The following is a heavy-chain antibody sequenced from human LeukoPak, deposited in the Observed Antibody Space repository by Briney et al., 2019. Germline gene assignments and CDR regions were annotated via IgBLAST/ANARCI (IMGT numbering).Heavy chain of an antibody. CDR3: AKDNPLDY. CDR2: ISSSSSTI. Sequence: GGSLRLSCAASGFTFSSYSMNWVRQAPGKGLEWVSYISSSSSTIYYADSVKGRFTISRDNSKNTLYLHINSLRAEDTAVYYCAKDNPLDYWGQGTLVIVSS. V-gene: IGHV3-48*01. J-gene: IGHJ4*02. CDR1: GFTFSSYS. D-gene: IGHD1-14*01.